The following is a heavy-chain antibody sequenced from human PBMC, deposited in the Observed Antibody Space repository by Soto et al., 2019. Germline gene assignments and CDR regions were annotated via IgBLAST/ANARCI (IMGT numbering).Heavy chain of an antibody. V-gene: IGHV3-30*03. Sequence: GGSLRLSCAASGFTFNNYGMHWVRQAPGKGLEWVVVISFDGRNTDYADSAKGRFTISRDNSKNTLYLQMNSLRAEDTAVYYCARDWTDYYYYWGQGTLVTVAS. CDR1: GFTFNNYG. D-gene: IGHD3-3*01. CDR2: ISFDGRNT. J-gene: IGHJ4*02. CDR3: ARDWTDYYYY.